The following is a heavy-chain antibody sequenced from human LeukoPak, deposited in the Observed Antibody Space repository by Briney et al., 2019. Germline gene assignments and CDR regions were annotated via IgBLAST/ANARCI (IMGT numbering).Heavy chain of an antibody. CDR2: ISSGSSFI. J-gene: IGHJ5*02. Sequence: XAXXGFXXGSYAMNWVRQAPGKGLEWVSSISSGSSFIYYADSVKGRFTIARDNAKNSLYLQMNSLRPEDTAIYYCVRDQGGERWFDPWSQGTLVTVSS. V-gene: IGHV3-21*01. CDR1: GFXXGSYA. D-gene: IGHD3-16*01. CDR3: VRDQGGERWFDP.